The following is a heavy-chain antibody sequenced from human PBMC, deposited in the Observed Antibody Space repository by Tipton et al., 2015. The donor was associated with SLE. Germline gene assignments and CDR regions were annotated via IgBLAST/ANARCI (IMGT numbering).Heavy chain of an antibody. CDR1: GFTFSSYA. Sequence: SLRLSCAASGFTFSSYALHWVRQAPGKGLEWVAVISYDGSNEYYADSVRGRFTISRDNSKNTLYLQMNSLRTEDTAVYYCARGPYSSSWYPLLFWGQGTLVTVSS. CDR2: ISYDGSNE. CDR3: ARGPYSSSWYPLLF. V-gene: IGHV3-30-3*01. J-gene: IGHJ4*02. D-gene: IGHD6-13*01.